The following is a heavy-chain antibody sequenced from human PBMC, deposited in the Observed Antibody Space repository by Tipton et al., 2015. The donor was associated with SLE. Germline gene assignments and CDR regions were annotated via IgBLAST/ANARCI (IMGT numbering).Heavy chain of an antibody. D-gene: IGHD3-16*01. CDR1: GFTFSDYY. Sequence: SLRLSCAASGFTFSDYYMTWIRQAPGKGLEWVSYVSSSGSSIYYADSVKGRFTISRDNAKNALYLQMNSLRAEDTAVYYCARDLADYGMDVWGQGTTVTVSS. V-gene: IGHV3-11*01. J-gene: IGHJ6*02. CDR2: VSSSGSSI. CDR3: ARDLADYGMDV.